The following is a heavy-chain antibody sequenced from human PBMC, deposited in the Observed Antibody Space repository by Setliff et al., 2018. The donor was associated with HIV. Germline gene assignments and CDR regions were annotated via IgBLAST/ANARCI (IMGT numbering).Heavy chain of an antibody. CDR3: ARDWNGDGRSIDS. CDR2: IKADGTDK. J-gene: IGHJ5*01. D-gene: IGHD1-1*01. CDR1: GFTFSAHQ. V-gene: IGHV3-7*03. Sequence: GSLRLSCAASGFTFSAHQMSWVRQPPGKGLEWVANIKADGTDKYYVDSVKGRFAISRDNSKNSLYLQMNSLRAGDTAVNYCARDWNGDGRSIDSWGQGTLVTVSS.